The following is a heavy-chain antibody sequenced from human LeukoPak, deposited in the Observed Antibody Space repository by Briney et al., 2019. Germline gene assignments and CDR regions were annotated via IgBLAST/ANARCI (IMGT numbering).Heavy chain of an antibody. Sequence: PSETLSLTCSVSGVPISSYYWTWIRQTPGRRLEWIGYIYESETTKYNPSLESRVTISVDRPKNQFSLNLRSVTAADTAVYYCARQGYSGFIYDAWGQGTLVTVSS. V-gene: IGHV4-59*08. D-gene: IGHD5-12*01. J-gene: IGHJ4*02. CDR2: IYESETT. CDR1: GVPISSYY. CDR3: ARQGYSGFIYDA.